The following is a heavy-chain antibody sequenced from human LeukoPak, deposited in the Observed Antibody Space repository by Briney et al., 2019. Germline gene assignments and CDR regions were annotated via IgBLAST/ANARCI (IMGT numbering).Heavy chain of an antibody. Sequence: SQTLSLTCTASDGSISSPSYYWTWIRQPAGKGLEWIGLIYTTGTTNYNPSLRSRVTISLDTSRNQLSLKLTSVTAADTAVYYCARASSPWGQGTLVTVSS. J-gene: IGHJ5*02. CDR2: IYTTGTT. CDR3: ARASSP. CDR1: DGSISSPSYY. V-gene: IGHV4-61*02.